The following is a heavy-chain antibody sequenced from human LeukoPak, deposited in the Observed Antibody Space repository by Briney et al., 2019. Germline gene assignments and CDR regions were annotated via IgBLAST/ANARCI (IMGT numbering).Heavy chain of an antibody. D-gene: IGHD3-9*01. V-gene: IGHV5-51*01. CDR2: IYPGDSDT. J-gene: IGHJ4*02. CDR1: GYSFTSYW. CDR3: ARHEGYDILTGYYMF. Sequence: GESLKISCKGSGYSFTSYWIGWVRQMPGKGLEWMGIIYPGDSDTRYSPSFQGQVTISADKSISTAYLQWSSLKASDTAMYYCARHEGYDILTGYYMFWGQGTLVTVSS.